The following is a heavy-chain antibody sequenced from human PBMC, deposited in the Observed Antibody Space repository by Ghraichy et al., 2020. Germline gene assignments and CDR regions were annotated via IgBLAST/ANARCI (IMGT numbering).Heavy chain of an antibody. CDR3: TTDSGDFWSGYYFDY. J-gene: IGHJ4*02. CDR2: IKSKTDGGTT. Sequence: GGSLRLSCAASGFTFSNAWMSWVRQAPGKGLEWVGRIKSKTDGGTTDYAAPVKGRFTISRDDSKNTLYLQMNSLKTEDTAVYYCTTDSGDFWSGYYFDYWGQGTLVTVPS. CDR1: GFTFSNAW. D-gene: IGHD3-3*01. V-gene: IGHV3-15*01.